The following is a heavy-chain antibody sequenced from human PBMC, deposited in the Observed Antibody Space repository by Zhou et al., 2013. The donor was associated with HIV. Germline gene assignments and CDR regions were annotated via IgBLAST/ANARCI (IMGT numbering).Heavy chain of an antibody. V-gene: IGHV1-69*05. J-gene: IGHJ1*01. CDR1: GGTFSSNA. D-gene: IGHD3-22*01. CDR3: ARDLRVITTRAYFPY. Sequence: QVQLVQSGAEVKKPGSSVKVSCKASGGTFSSNAISWVRQAPGQGLEWMGGIIPIFGTANNAQKFQGRVTITTDESTSTAYMELSSLRSEDTAVYYCARDLRVITTRAYFPYWGQGTLVAVSS. CDR2: IIPIFGTA.